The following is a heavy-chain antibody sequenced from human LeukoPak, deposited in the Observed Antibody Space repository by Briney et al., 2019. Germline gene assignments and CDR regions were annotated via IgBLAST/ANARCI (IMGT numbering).Heavy chain of an antibody. CDR2: IYYSGST. Sequence: NRSETLSLTCTVSGGSISSYYWSWTRQPPGKGLEWIGYIYYSGSTNYNPSLKSRVTTSVDTSKNQFSLKLSSVTAADTAVYYCARRGIAAAGYDYWGQGTLVTVSS. D-gene: IGHD6-13*01. CDR1: GGSISSYY. CDR3: ARRGIAAAGYDY. J-gene: IGHJ4*01. V-gene: IGHV4-59*08.